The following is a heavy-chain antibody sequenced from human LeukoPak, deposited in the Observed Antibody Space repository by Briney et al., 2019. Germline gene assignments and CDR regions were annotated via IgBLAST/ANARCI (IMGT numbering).Heavy chain of an antibody. D-gene: IGHD2-21*02. J-gene: IGHJ4*02. CDR2: IYYSGSS. CDR1: DGSFSSYY. Sequence: SETLSLTCTVSDGSFSSYYWSWIRQPPGKGLEWIGYIYYSGSSNYNPSLKSRVTISVDTSKNHFSLKLSSVTAADTAVYYCASGGHIVVVTAKEYYFDYLGQGTLVTVSS. CDR3: ASGGHIVVVTAKEYYFDY. V-gene: IGHV4-59*01.